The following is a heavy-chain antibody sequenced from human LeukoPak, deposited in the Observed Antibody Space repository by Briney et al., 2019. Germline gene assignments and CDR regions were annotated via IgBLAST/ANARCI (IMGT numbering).Heavy chain of an antibody. CDR2: INSDGSTT. CDR1: GFTFSRYW. Sequence: GGSLRLSCAASGFTFSRYWMHWVGQAPGKGLVWGSRINSDGSTTTYADSVKGPFTISTNNAKNTLYLQMNSLRAQDTAVYFCASRSATSGLGYWGQGTLVTVSS. J-gene: IGHJ4*02. V-gene: IGHV3-74*01. CDR3: ASRSATSGLGY.